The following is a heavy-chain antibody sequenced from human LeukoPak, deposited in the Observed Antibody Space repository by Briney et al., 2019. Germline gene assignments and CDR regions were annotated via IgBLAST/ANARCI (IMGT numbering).Heavy chain of an antibody. CDR1: GGSLSSYH. V-gene: IGHV4-59*13. J-gene: IGHJ4*02. D-gene: IGHD3-22*01. CDR2: LSYSGSP. CDR3: ARDPYDSSGYYFRDLHYFDY. Sequence: PSETLSLPCSVSGGSLSSYHGRWLRHPPGKGLEWFGYLSYSGSPNHNPSHKSRVTIAVDTSKNQCSLKLSSVTAADTAVYYCARDPYDSSGYYFRDLHYFDYWGQGTLVTVSS.